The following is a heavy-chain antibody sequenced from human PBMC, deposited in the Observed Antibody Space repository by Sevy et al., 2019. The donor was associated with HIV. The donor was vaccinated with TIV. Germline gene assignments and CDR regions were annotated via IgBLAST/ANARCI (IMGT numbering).Heavy chain of an antibody. CDR2: VLPEDSST. CDR3: ARHVDMTTLIGGLYYFDS. V-gene: IGHV5-51*01. Sequence: GEALKISCKGSGYSFSSHWIGWVRHMPGKGLEWMGIVLPEDSSTRYSPSFEGQVTFSADKSTSTAYLQWSSLKASDTAMYFCARHVDMTTLIGGLYYFDSWGQGTLVTVSS. J-gene: IGHJ4*02. CDR1: GYSFSSHW. D-gene: IGHD4-4*01.